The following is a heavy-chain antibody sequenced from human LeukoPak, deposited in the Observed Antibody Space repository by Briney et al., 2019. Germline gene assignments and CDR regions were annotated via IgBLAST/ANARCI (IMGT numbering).Heavy chain of an antibody. Sequence: ASVKVSCKASGFIFSNFGFIWVRQAPGQGFEWLGWISGANGDTYYTRRFQGRFTITPDTSTNTAYMELRSLGSDDTALYYCARRSSDDAFDIWGQGTLVTVSS. J-gene: IGHJ3*02. CDR2: ISGANGDT. V-gene: IGHV1-18*04. CDR3: ARRSSDDAFDI. CDR1: GFIFSNFG.